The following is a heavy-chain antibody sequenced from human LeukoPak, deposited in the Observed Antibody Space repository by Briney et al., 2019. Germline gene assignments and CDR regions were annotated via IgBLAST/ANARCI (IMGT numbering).Heavy chain of an antibody. V-gene: IGHV4-30-2*01. J-gene: IGHJ4*02. CDR1: GGSISSGGYY. CDR3: ARGTLDDFWSGYAVDY. Sequence: PSQTLSLTCTVSGGSISSGGYYWSWIRQPPGKGLEWIGYIYHSGSTYYNPSLKSRVTISVDRSKNQFSLKLSSVTAADTAVYYCARGTLDDFWSGYAVDYWGQGTLVTVSS. CDR2: IYHSGST. D-gene: IGHD3-3*01.